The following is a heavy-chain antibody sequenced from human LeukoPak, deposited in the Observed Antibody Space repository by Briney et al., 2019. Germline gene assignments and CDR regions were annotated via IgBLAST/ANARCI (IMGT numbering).Heavy chain of an antibody. D-gene: IGHD3-22*01. CDR1: GFTFSNYW. J-gene: IGHJ4*02. CDR3: ARISSDSISYYDH. Sequence: GGSLRLSCAASGFTFSNYWMSWVRQAPGKGLEWVANIKEDGSEKYYVDSVRGRFTTSRDNAKNTLFLQMNSLRAEDTAVYYCARISSDSISYYDHWGQGTLVTVSS. V-gene: IGHV3-7*02. CDR2: IKEDGSEK.